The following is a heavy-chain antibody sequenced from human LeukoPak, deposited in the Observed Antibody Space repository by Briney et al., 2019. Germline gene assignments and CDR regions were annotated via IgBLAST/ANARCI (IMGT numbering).Heavy chain of an antibody. D-gene: IGHD3-16*01. CDR1: GFTLTNYW. V-gene: IGHV3-74*01. Sequence: GGSLRLPCAASGFTLTNYWMHWVRQVPGKGLVWVSRINTDATAISYADSAKGRFTISRDNAKNTLYLQMNSLRAEDTAVYYCVRDWDHYDFDSWGQGTLVTVSS. J-gene: IGHJ5*01. CDR3: VRDWDHYDFDS. CDR2: INTDATAI.